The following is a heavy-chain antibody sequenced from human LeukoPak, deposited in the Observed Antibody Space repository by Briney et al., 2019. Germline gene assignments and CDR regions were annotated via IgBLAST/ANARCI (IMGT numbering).Heavy chain of an antibody. J-gene: IGHJ4*02. V-gene: IGHV1-24*01. Sequence: AAVTVSCKASGYSFSDHHIHWVRPPPAKGLEWMGGFDPEDGEQIYAQKFQCRLSMTEDTSKDTGYVELRTLRSEDTALYYCAKSHGDYGLLDYWGQGTLVTVSS. D-gene: IGHD4-17*01. CDR3: AKSHGDYGLLDY. CDR1: GYSFSDHH. CDR2: FDPEDGEQ.